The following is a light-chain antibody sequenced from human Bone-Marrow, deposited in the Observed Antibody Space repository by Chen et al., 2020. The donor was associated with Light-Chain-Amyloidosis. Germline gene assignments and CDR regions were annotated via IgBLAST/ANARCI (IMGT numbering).Light chain of an antibody. Sequence: QSVLTQPPSASGPPGQRVTLSCSGASSNIGINYVYWYHHLPGAAPNLLIHRNNQRPSGVPDRVCASKSGTAALRAISGIRSEDEADDDGAARDGSMSGYVFGTGTKVIVL. J-gene: IGLJ1*01. CDR2: RNN. CDR1: SSNIGINY. CDR3: AARDGSMSGYV. V-gene: IGLV1-47*01.